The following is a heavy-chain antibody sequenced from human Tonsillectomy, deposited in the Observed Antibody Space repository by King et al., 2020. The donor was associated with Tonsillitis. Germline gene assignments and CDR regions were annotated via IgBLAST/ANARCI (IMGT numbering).Heavy chain of an antibody. J-gene: IGHJ4*02. D-gene: IGHD3-3*01. Sequence: VQLVESGGGLVKPGGSLRLSCAASGFTFNNAWMNWVRQAPGKGLEWVCRIKSKPDGGTIDYAAPVKGRFTISRDDSKNTLYLQMEGLKTEDTAVYYCTTEAAWYDFWSGFLHWGQGTLVTVSS. CDR3: TTEAAWYDFWSGFLH. CDR2: IKSKPDGGTI. V-gene: IGHV3-15*01. CDR1: GFTFNNAW.